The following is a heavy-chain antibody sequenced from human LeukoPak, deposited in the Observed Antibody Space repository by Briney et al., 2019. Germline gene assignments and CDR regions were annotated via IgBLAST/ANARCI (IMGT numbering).Heavy chain of an antibody. D-gene: IGHD3-10*01. Sequence: PGGTLRLSCAASGFTFSVYGMSWVRQAPGKGLEWVSAISGSGGSTYYADSVKGRFTISRDNSKNTLYLQMNSLRAEDTAVYYCAKYYGSGTGYFDYWGQGTLVTVSS. V-gene: IGHV3-23*01. CDR1: GFTFSVYG. CDR2: ISGSGGST. CDR3: AKYYGSGTGYFDY. J-gene: IGHJ4*02.